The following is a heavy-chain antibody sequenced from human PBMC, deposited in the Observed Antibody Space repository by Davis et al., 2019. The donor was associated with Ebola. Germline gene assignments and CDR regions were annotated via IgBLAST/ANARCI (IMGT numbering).Heavy chain of an antibody. D-gene: IGHD3-22*01. CDR2: IYYSGST. CDR1: GGSISSSSYY. J-gene: IGHJ3*02. V-gene: IGHV4-61*05. Sequence: SETLSLTCTVSGGSISSSSYYWGWIRQPPGKGLEWIGYIYYSGSTNYNPSLKSRVTIAVDTSKNQFSLKLSSVTAADTAVYYCARMTGYYYDSSGYYRYDAFDIWGQGTMVTVSS. CDR3: ARMTGYYYDSSGYYRYDAFDI.